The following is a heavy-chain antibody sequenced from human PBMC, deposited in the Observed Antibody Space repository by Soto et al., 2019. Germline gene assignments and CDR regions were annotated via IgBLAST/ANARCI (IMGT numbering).Heavy chain of an antibody. CDR2: IYESGGT. V-gene: IGHV4-34*01. CDR3: AKGSASGVPYYFDY. D-gene: IGHD6-13*01. Sequence: SETLSLTCAIYGESLNYYYWSWIRQSPGQGLEWIGEIYESGGTNYNPSLKGRATISAVWSAQQMSLELKSVTAADTAVYYCAKGSASGVPYYFDYWGQGTLVTVSS. CDR1: GESLNYYY. J-gene: IGHJ4*02.